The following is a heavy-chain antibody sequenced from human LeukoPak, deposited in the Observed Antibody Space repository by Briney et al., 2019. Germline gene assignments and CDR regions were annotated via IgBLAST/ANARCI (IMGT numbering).Heavy chain of an antibody. CDR2: IYYSGST. D-gene: IGHD6-6*01. Sequence: IPSETLSLTCSVSGGSISSYYWSWIRQPPGKGLEWVGYIYYSGSTNYNPSLKSRVTISVDTSKNQFSLKLSSVTAADTAVYYCARLVRRGYYYYGMDVWGQGTTVTVSS. CDR3: ARLVRRGYYYYGMDV. J-gene: IGHJ6*02. CDR1: GGSISSYY. V-gene: IGHV4-59*08.